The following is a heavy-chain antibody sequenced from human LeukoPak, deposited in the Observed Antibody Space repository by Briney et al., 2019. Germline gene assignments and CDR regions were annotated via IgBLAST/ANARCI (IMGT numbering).Heavy chain of an antibody. J-gene: IGHJ3*02. CDR2: IIPISATG. Sequence: SVKVSCKASGGXFSSYAFSWVRQAPGQGLEWMGGIIPISATGNYAQKFQGRVTITADESTRTAYMELSSLRSEDTAVYYCARAPSGTQGTFDIWGQGTMVTVSS. V-gene: IGHV1-69*13. CDR1: GGXFSSYA. CDR3: ARAPSGTQGTFDI. D-gene: IGHD3-10*01.